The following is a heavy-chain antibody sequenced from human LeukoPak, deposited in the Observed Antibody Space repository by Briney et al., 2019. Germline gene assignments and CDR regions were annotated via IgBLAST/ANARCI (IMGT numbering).Heavy chain of an antibody. D-gene: IGHD2-2*01. J-gene: IGHJ4*02. CDR2: IWYDGSNK. CDR1: GFTFSSYG. CDR3: ARGPSNRYCSSTSCYPPFFY. Sequence: GRSLRLSCAASGFTFSSYGMHWVRQAPGKGLEWVAVIWYDGSNKYYADSVKGRFTISRDNSKNTLYLQMNSLRAEDTAVYYCARGPSNRYCSSTSCYPPFFYWGQGTLVTVSS. V-gene: IGHV3-33*01.